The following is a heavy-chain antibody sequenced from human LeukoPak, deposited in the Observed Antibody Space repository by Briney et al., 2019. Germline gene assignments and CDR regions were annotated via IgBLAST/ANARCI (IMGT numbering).Heavy chain of an antibody. Sequence: GGSLRLSCAASGFTFSSYWMSWVRQAPGKGLEWVANIKQDGSEKYYVDSVKGRFTISRDNAKNSLYLQMNSLRAEDTAVYYCARVMLLLDDAFDIWGQGTMVTVSS. CDR2: IKQDGSEK. CDR1: GFTFSSYW. CDR3: ARVMLLLDDAFDI. D-gene: IGHD2-2*01. J-gene: IGHJ3*02. V-gene: IGHV3-7*01.